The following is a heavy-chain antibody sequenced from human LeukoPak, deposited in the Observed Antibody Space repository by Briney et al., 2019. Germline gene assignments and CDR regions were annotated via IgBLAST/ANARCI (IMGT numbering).Heavy chain of an antibody. J-gene: IGHJ4*02. Sequence: GGSLRLSCAASGFTFDDYAMHWVRQAPGKGLEWVSGISWNSGSIGYADSVKGRFTISRDNAKNSLYLQMNSLRAEDTALYYCAKPRDCDILTGHTQGYFDYWGQGTLVTVSS. V-gene: IGHV3-9*01. CDR2: ISWNSGSI. CDR1: GFTFDDYA. CDR3: AKPRDCDILTGHTQGYFDY. D-gene: IGHD3-9*01.